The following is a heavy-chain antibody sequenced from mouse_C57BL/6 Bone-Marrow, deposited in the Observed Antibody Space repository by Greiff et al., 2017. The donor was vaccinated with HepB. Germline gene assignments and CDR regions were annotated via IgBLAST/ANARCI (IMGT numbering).Heavy chain of an antibody. CDR2: IDPNSGGT. Sequence: QVQLKQPGAELVKPGASVKLFCKASGYTFTSYWMHWVKQRPGRGLEWIGRIDPNSGGTKYNEKFKSKATLTVDKPSSTAYMQLSSLTSEDSAVYYCARSGDYDGGFAYWGQGTLVTVSA. D-gene: IGHD2-4*01. J-gene: IGHJ3*01. CDR3: ARSGDYDGGFAY. V-gene: IGHV1-72*01. CDR1: GYTFTSYW.